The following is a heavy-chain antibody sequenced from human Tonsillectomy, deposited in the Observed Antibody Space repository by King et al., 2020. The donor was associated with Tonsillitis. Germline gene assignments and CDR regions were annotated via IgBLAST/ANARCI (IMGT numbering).Heavy chain of an antibody. J-gene: IGHJ4*02. D-gene: IGHD2-2*01. CDR2: ISSGSTYI. V-gene: IGHV3-21*01. CDR3: AGNNLYCGSISCSYYFNY. CDR1: GFTFSSSD. Sequence: VQLVESGGGLVKPGGSLRLSCAASGFTFSSSDMNWVRQAPGKGLEWVSSISSGSTYIFYADSVKGRFTISRDNAKKSVYLQMNSLRAEDTAVYFCAGNNLYCGSISCSYYFNYWGQGTLVTVSS.